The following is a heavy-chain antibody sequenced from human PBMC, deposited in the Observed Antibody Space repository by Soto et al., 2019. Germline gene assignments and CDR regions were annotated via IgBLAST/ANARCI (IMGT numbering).Heavy chain of an antibody. CDR1: GGSISSSSYY. CDR3: ARHTPAISISDH. D-gene: IGHD2-15*01. V-gene: IGHV4-39*01. CDR2: IYYSGST. Sequence: SKTPSLTCTVSGGSISSSSYYWGWIRQPPGKGLEWIGSIYYSGSTYYNPSLKSRVTISVDTSKNQFSLKLSSVTAADTAVYYCARHTPAISISDHWGQGTLVTVS. J-gene: IGHJ4*02.